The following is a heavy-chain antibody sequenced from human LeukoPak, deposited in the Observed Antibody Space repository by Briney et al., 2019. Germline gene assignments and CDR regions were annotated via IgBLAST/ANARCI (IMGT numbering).Heavy chain of an antibody. CDR1: GFTFSDHY. D-gene: IGHD3-9*01. J-gene: IGHJ4*02. CDR2: IRNKVNSYST. V-gene: IGHV3-72*01. Sequence: GGSLRLSCAASGFTFSDHYMDWVRQAPGKGLEWVGRIRNKVNSYSTEYAASVKSRFTISRDDSKNSLYLQMNSLKTEDTAVYYCARVRYYLDYWGQGTLVTVSS. CDR3: ARVRYYLDY.